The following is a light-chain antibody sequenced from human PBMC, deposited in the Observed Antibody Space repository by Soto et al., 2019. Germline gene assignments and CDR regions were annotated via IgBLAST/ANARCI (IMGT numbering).Light chain of an antibody. V-gene: IGLV6-57*04. J-gene: IGLJ2*01. CDR3: QSYDSSTVV. CDR2: EDN. Sequence: NFMLTQPHSVSESPGKTVTISCTRSSGSIASNYVQWYQQRPGSAPTTVIYEDNQRPSGVPDRFSGSIDSSSNSASLTISGLKTEDEGDYYCQSYDSSTVVFGGGTKVTVL. CDR1: SGSIASNY.